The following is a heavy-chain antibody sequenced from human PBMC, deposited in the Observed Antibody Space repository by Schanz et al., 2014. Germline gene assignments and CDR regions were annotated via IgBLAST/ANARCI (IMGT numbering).Heavy chain of an antibody. D-gene: IGHD6-13*01. CDR3: AKEKEEVAADGSCFDY. J-gene: IGHJ4*02. Sequence: EVQLVESGGGLVQPGGSLRLSCAASGLTFSSYWMSWVRQAPGKGLEWVSIIYSGVSTYYADSVKGRFTISRDNSKNTVNLQMNSLRAEDTAVYDCAKEKEEVAADGSCFDYWGQGTLVTVSS. CDR1: GLTFSSYW. V-gene: IGHV3-66*01. CDR2: IYSGVST.